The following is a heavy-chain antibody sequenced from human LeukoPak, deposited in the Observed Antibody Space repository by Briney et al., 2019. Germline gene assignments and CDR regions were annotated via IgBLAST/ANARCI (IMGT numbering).Heavy chain of an antibody. J-gene: IGHJ5*02. Sequence: SETLSLTCTVSGDSINSHYWSWIRQPPGKGLEWIGYVYNSGNTRYSPSLQSRVSMSVGTSKNQFSLKLSSVTAADTAIYYCARRAPTATGDLHWFDPWGQGTLVTVSS. CDR3: ARRAPTATGDLHWFDP. D-gene: IGHD4-17*01. CDR2: VYNSGNT. V-gene: IGHV4-59*08. CDR1: GDSINSHY.